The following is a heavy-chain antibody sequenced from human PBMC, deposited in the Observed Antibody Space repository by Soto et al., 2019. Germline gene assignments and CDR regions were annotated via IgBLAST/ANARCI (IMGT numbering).Heavy chain of an antibody. CDR2: VHYSGHT. V-gene: IGHV4-61*01. CDR1: GDSVSSDIYY. CDR3: ARGPTVTTDY. Sequence: QVQLQESGPGLVKPSETLSLTCTVSGDSVSSDIYYWNWFRQPPGKGLEWLGDVHYSGHTKYNPSIKSRVTISVDTSKNQFSLKLSSVTPADTAVYYCARGPTVTTDYWGQGTLVTVSS. D-gene: IGHD4-4*01. J-gene: IGHJ4*02.